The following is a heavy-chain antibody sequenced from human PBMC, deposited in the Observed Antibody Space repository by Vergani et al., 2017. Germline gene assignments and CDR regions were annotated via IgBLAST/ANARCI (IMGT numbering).Heavy chain of an antibody. D-gene: IGHD3-9*01. CDR2: IDPENGKT. Sequence: EVQLVQSGAEVRKPGATVKISCKVSGYTFGDYYMHWVHQAPGKGLEWMGLIDPENGKTTYAERFQGRVTFTADTSTDTAYLELNNLRSEDTAIYYCASTYYDILTGLAYYYYGMDGWGQGTTVTVSS. V-gene: IGHV1-69-2*01. CDR1: GYTFGDYY. J-gene: IGHJ6*02. CDR3: ASTYYDILTGLAYYYYGMDG.